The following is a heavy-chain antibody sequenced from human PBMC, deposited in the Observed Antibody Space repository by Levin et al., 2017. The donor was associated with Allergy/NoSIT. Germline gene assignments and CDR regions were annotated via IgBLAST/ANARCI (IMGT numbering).Heavy chain of an antibody. D-gene: IGHD3-16*01. CDR1: GFTFSDYY. CDR3: ARVRLGERRFDY. J-gene: IGHJ4*02. Sequence: PGESLKISCAASGFTFSDYYMSWIRQAPGKGLEWVSYISSSGSTIYYADSVKGRFTISRDNAKNSLYLQMNSLRAEDTAVYYCARVRLGERRFDYWGQGTLVTVSS. CDR2: ISSSGSTI. V-gene: IGHV3-11*01.